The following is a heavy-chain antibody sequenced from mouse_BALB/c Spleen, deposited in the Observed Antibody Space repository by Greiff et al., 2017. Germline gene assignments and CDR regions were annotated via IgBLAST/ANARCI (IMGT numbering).Heavy chain of an antibody. CDR3: ARGGGNYMYFDV. J-gene: IGHJ1*01. CDR1: GFTFSDYS. D-gene: IGHD2-1*01. CDR2: ISDGGSYT. Sequence: EVKLVESGGGLVKPGGSLKLSCAASGFTFSDYSMYWVRQPPEKRLEWVATISDGGSYTYYPDSVKGRFTSSRDNAKNNLYLQMSSLKSEDTAMYYCARGGGNYMYFDVWGAGTTVTVSS. V-gene: IGHV5-4*02.